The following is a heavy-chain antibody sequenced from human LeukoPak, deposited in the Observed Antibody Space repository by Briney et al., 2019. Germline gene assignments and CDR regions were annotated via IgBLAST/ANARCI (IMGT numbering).Heavy chain of an antibody. D-gene: IGHD2-21*02. CDR3: AHSDCGGDCYSGYFQH. CDR1: GFSLSTSGVG. V-gene: IGHV2-5*02. Sequence: SGPTLVNPTQTLTLTCTFSGFSLSTSGVGVGWIRQPPGKALEWLALIYWDDDKRYSPSLQSRLTITKDTSKNQVVLTMTNMDPVDTATYYCAHSDCGGDCYSGYFQHWGQGTLVTVSS. CDR2: IYWDDDK. J-gene: IGHJ1*01.